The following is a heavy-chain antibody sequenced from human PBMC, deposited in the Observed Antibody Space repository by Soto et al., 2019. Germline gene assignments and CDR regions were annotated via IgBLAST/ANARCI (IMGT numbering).Heavy chain of an antibody. CDR1: GFTFSSYA. D-gene: IGHD3-10*01. CDR2: ISGSGGST. CDR3: AKDLGGITMVRGVIIAGDY. J-gene: IGHJ4*02. Sequence: EVQLLESGGGLVQPGGSLRLSCAASGFTFSSYAMSWVRQAPGKGLEWVSAISGSGGSTYYADSVKGRFTISRDNSKNTLYLQMNSLRAEDTAVYYCAKDLGGITMVRGVIIAGDYWGQGTLVTVSS. V-gene: IGHV3-23*01.